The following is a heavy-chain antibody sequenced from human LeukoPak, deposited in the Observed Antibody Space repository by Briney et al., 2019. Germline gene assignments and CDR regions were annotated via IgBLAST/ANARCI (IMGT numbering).Heavy chain of an antibody. CDR1: GGSIRNYY. J-gene: IGHJ4*02. CDR3: AREHFRDGYPLLDY. D-gene: IGHD5-24*01. Sequence: SETLSLTCTVSGGSIRNYYWGWIRQPPGKGLEWIGYIYYRGSTNYNPSLKSRVTISADTSKNQFSLKLTSVTAADTAVYYCAREHFRDGYPLLDYWGQGTLVTVSS. CDR2: IYYRGST. V-gene: IGHV4-59*01.